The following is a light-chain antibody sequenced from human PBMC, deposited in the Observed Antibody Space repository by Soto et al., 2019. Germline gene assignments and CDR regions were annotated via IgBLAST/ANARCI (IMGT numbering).Light chain of an antibody. CDR2: ATS. V-gene: IGKV1-27*01. J-gene: IGKJ4*01. CDR3: QKYNSAPLT. Sequence: DVQMTQSPSSLSAFVGDRVTITCRASQGIAPYLAWFQQKPGKVPKLLIYATSTLQSGVPSRFSGSGSGKYFTLTINSLQPEDVGTYYCQKYNSAPLTFGGGTKVEIK. CDR1: QGIAPY.